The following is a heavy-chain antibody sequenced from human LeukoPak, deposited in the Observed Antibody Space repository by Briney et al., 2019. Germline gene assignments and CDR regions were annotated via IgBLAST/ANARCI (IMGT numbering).Heavy chain of an antibody. Sequence: PGGSLRLSCATSGFNFRDYYMSWVRQAPGKGLEWVSVIYSGGSTYYADSVKGRFTISRDNAKNTLYLQMNSLRAEDTAVYYCARLSASYGAPNWFDPWGQGTLVTVSS. J-gene: IGHJ5*02. CDR3: ARLSASYGAPNWFDP. CDR1: GFNFRDYY. V-gene: IGHV3-66*01. CDR2: IYSGGST. D-gene: IGHD4-17*01.